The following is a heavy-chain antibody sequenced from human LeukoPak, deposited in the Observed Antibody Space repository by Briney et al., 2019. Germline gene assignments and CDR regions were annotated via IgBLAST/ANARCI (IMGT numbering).Heavy chain of an antibody. V-gene: IGHV3-7*01. CDR2: TKQDGSNK. J-gene: IGHJ4*02. D-gene: IGHD1-1*01. CDR3: TRNEV. CDR1: GFTFSGYW. Sequence: PGGSLRLSCAGSGFTFSGYWMSWVRQAPGKGLEWVANTKQDGSNKYYVDSVKGRFTISRDNAKNSLSLQMNSLRAEDTGVYYCTRNEVWGQGTLVTVSS.